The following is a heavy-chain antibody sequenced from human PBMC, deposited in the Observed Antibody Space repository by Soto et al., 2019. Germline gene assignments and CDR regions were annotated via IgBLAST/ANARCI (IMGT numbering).Heavy chain of an antibody. CDR1: GFTLRSYS. Sequence: SGGAPRLSCAASGFTLRSYSMNWGRPAPGEGLGGGSSISSSSSYIYYADSVKGRFTISRDNAKNSLYLQMNSLRAEDTAVYYCARGRKLGGDYGGNMGFRAFDIWGQGTMVTVSS. V-gene: IGHV3-21*01. CDR2: ISSSSSYI. J-gene: IGHJ3*02. CDR3: ARGRKLGGDYGGNMGFRAFDI. D-gene: IGHD4-17*01.